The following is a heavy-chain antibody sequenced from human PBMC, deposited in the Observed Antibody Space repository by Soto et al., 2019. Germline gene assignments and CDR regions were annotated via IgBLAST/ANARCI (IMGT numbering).Heavy chain of an antibody. D-gene: IGHD3-10*01. Sequence: TVSGGSISSYYWSWIRQPPGKGLEWVGYIYYSGSTNYNPSLKSRVTISVDTSKNQFSLKLSSVTAADTAMYYCARASIRLSDAFDIWGQGTMVTVSS. J-gene: IGHJ3*02. CDR2: IYYSGST. CDR1: GGSISSYY. CDR3: ARASIRLSDAFDI. V-gene: IGHV4-59*01.